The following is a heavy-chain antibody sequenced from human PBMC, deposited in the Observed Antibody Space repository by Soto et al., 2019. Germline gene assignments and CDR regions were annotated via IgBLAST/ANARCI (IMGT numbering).Heavy chain of an antibody. V-gene: IGHV3-9*01. CDR2: ISWNSGSI. J-gene: IGHJ3*02. D-gene: IGHD3-3*01. CDR1: GFTFDDYA. CDR3: AKVGSDLEWLLYAFDI. Sequence: GGSLRLSCAASGFTFDDYAMHWVRQAPGKGLEWVSGISWNSGSIGYADSVKGRFTISRDNAKNSLYLQMNSLRAEDTALYYCAKVGSDLEWLLYAFDIWGQGTMVTVSS.